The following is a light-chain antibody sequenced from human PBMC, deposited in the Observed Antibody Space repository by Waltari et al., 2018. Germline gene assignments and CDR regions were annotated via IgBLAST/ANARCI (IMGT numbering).Light chain of an antibody. CDR2: DTN. Sequence: QAVVTQEPSLTVSPGGTVTLPCGPRIGDLLSGHYHYWFQQKPGQVPTTPIYDTNYKHSWTPARFAGSLLGGKAALTLSGAQPEDEADYYCLLSYSGAFWVFGGGTKLTVL. V-gene: IGLV7-46*01. CDR3: LLSYSGAFWV. J-gene: IGLJ3*02. CDR1: IGDLLSGHY.